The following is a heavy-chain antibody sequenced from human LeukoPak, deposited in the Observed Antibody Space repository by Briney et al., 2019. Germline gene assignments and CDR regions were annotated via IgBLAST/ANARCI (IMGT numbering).Heavy chain of an antibody. D-gene: IGHD6-25*01. CDR1: GYTFTSYA. J-gene: IGHJ4*02. CDR2: INTNTGNP. V-gene: IGHV7-4-1*02. CDR3: ARDKARVPSGY. Sequence: GASVTVSCKASGYTFTSYAMNWVRQAPGQGLEWMGWINTNTGNPTYAQGFTGRSVFSLDTSVSTAYLQISSLKAEDTAAYYCARDKARVPSGYWGQGTLVTVSS.